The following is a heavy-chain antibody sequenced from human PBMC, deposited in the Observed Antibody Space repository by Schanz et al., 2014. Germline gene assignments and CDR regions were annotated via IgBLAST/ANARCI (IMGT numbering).Heavy chain of an antibody. V-gene: IGHV1-18*01. Sequence: QVQLVQSEAAVKKPGASVKVSCKASGYFFSSYGISWVRQAPGQGLEWMGWISPYNGNTKYAEKLEDRVTMTTDISTSTAYMQLRSQTSDDTAVYYCARVVRSDYLSELDFWGQGTQVIVSS. CDR2: ISPYNGNT. J-gene: IGHJ4*02. D-gene: IGHD4-17*01. CDR1: GYFFSSYG. CDR3: ARVVRSDYLSELDF.